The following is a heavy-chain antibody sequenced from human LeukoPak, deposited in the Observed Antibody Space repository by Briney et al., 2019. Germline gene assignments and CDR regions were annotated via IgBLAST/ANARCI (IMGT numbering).Heavy chain of an antibody. J-gene: IGHJ4*02. Sequence: GESLKISCKGSGYRFTSYWIGWVRQMPGKGLEWMGNIYPGDSDTRYSPSLQGQVTISADKSISTAYLQWSSLKASDTAMYYCARRLYGAHLLIFDYWGQGTLVTVSS. CDR3: ARRLYGAHLLIFDY. D-gene: IGHD4/OR15-4a*01. CDR1: GYRFTSYW. V-gene: IGHV5-51*01. CDR2: IYPGDSDT.